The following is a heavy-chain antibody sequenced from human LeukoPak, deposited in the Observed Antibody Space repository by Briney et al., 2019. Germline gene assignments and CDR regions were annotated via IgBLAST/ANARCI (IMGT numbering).Heavy chain of an antibody. J-gene: IGHJ4*02. CDR3: ARVPTPYYFDY. CDR2: IPYDGSNK. Sequence: GGSLRLSCAASGFTVSSNYMSWVRQAPGKGLEWVAVIPYDGSNKYYADSVKGRFTISRDNSKNTLYLQMNSLRAEDTAVYYCARVPTPYYFDYWGQGTLVTVSS. CDR1: GFTVSSNY. V-gene: IGHV3-30-3*01.